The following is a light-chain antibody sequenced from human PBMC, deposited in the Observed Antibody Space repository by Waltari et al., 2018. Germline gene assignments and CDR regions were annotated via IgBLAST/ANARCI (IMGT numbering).Light chain of an antibody. CDR2: DVY. Sequence: QSALTQPRSVSGSPGQSVTISCTGTSSDVGNYNYASWSQQYPGKAPKLMIADVYKRPSGVPDRFSGSKSGNTASLTISGLQTEDEADYYCCSYAGTYRWVFGGGTKLTVL. CDR1: SSDVGNYNY. CDR3: CSYAGTYRWV. V-gene: IGLV2-11*01. J-gene: IGLJ3*02.